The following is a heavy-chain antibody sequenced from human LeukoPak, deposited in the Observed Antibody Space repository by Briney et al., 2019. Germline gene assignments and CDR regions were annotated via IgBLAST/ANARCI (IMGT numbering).Heavy chain of an antibody. Sequence: ASVKVSCKASGYTFTGYYMHWVRQAPGQGLEWMGWINPNSGGTNYAQKFQGRVTMTRDTSISTAYMELSRLRSDDTAVYYCARVAAAGKYYYYGMDDWGQGTTVTVSS. CDR2: INPNSGGT. J-gene: IGHJ6*02. CDR1: GYTFTGYY. V-gene: IGHV1-2*02. D-gene: IGHD6-13*01. CDR3: ARVAAAGKYYYYGMDD.